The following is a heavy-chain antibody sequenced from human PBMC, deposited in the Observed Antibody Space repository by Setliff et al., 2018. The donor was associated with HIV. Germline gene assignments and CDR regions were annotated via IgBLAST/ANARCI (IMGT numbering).Heavy chain of an antibody. V-gene: IGHV5-51*01. CDR1: GYSFTNYW. Sequence: GESLKISCQASGYSFTNYWVGWVRQMPGNGLEWMGLIWPDDSDTMYSPSFQGQVTISADKSISTAYLHWSSLKASDTAIYYCGTLDPNYGDYINYWGQGTLVTVSS. CDR3: GTLDPNYGDYINY. CDR2: IWPDDSDT. D-gene: IGHD4-17*01. J-gene: IGHJ4*02.